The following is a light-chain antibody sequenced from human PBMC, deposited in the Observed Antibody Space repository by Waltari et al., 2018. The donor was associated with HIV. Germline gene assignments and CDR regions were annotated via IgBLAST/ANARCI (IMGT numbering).Light chain of an antibody. J-gene: IGKJ3*01. CDR1: HDIRIW. CDR3: QQAHSTPFT. CDR2: AAF. Sequence: DIQMTQSPSSVSASVGDRVTITCRSSHDIRIWLAWYQQKPGEAHKLLIYAAFNLQSGVPSRFAGSGSGTEFARTISSLQPEDSASYHCQQAHSTPFTFGPGTKVEVK. V-gene: IGKV1-12*01.